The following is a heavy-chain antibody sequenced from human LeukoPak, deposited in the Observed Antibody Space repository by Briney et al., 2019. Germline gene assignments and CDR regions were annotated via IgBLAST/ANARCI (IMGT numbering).Heavy chain of an antibody. Sequence: SETLSLTCTVSGGSISSYYWRWTRQPPGKGLEWIGYIYYSGGTNYNPSLKSRVTISVDTSKNQFSLKLSSVTAADTAVYYCASGWLFFDYWGQGTLVTVSS. CDR3: ASGWLFFDY. CDR1: GGSISSYY. D-gene: IGHD5-12*01. CDR2: IYYSGGT. V-gene: IGHV4-59*01. J-gene: IGHJ4*02.